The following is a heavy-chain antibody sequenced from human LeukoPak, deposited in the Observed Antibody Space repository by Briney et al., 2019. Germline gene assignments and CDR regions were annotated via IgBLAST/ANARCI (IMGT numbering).Heavy chain of an antibody. V-gene: IGHV1-3*03. CDR2: INGDNGNT. J-gene: IGHJ4*02. Sequence: ASVKVSCKTSGYTLSGYAIHWVRQAPGQRLEWMGCINGDNGNTQYSQKFQGRVTFTRHTSASTAYIELSSLTSEDMAVFYCVRGGPNSGGWTLDHWGQGTLVSVSS. D-gene: IGHD6-19*01. CDR3: VRGGPNSGGWTLDH. CDR1: GYTLSGYA.